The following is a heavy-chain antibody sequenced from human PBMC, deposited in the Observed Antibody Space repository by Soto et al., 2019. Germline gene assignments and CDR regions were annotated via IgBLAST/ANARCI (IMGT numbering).Heavy chain of an antibody. V-gene: IGHV3-23*01. CDR3: AKEAVSGWYYFDY. D-gene: IGHD6-19*01. J-gene: IGHJ4*02. Sequence: EVQLLESGGGLLQPGGSLRLSCAASGFTLSSYAMSWVRQAPGKGLEWVSTISGSGGSTYYADSLKGRFTISRDNSKNTLFLQMSSQRAEDTAVYYCAKEAVSGWYYFDYWGPGTLVTVSS. CDR2: ISGSGGST. CDR1: GFTLSSYA.